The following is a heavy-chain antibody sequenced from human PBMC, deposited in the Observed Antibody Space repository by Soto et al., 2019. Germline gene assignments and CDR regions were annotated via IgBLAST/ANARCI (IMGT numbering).Heavy chain of an antibody. CDR1: GGSISSYY. CDR3: AGGRLAAAGTGPIDY. V-gene: IGHV4-59*01. CDR2: IYYSGST. D-gene: IGHD6-13*01. J-gene: IGHJ4*02. Sequence: SETLSLTCTVSGGSISSYYWSWIRQPPGKGLEWIGYIYYSGSTNYNPSLKSRVTISVDTSKNQFSLKLSSVTAADTAVYYCAGGRLAAAGTGPIDYSGQGTLVTVSS.